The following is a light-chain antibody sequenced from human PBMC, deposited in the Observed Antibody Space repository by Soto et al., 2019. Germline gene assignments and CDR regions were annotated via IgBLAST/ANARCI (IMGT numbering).Light chain of an antibody. J-gene: IGKJ4*01. CDR3: PQYATSQLT. CDR2: GAS. CDR1: QSVSYVY. Sequence: EIVLTQSPGTLSLSPGDRATLSCRASQSVSYVYLAWYQLKPGQAPILLIFGASITATGIPDRFSGSGSGTDFTLSISRLETADFAVYYCPQYATSQLTFGGGAKVEIK. V-gene: IGKV3-20*01.